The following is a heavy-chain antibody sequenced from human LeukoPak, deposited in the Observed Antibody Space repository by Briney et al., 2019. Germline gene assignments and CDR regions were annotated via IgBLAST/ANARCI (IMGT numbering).Heavy chain of an antibody. Sequence: GASVKVSCKASGYTFTSYYMHWVRQAPGQGLEWMGIISPSGGSTSYAQKFQGRVTMTRDTSTSTVYMELSSLRSEDTAVYYCARATYYYDSSGYSRPDYWGQGTLVTVSS. J-gene: IGHJ4*02. V-gene: IGHV1-46*01. D-gene: IGHD3-22*01. CDR2: ISPSGGST. CDR3: ARATYYYDSSGYSRPDY. CDR1: GYTFTSYY.